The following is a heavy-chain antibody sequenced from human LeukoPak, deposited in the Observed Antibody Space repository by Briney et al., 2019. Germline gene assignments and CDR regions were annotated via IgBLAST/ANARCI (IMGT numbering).Heavy chain of an antibody. CDR2: ISAYNGNT. Sequence: ASVKVSCKASGYTFTSYGISWVRQAPGQGLEWMGWISAYNGNTNYAQKLQGRVTMTTDTSTSTAYMELRSLRSDDTAVYYCARDGVVVVAAAYYYGMDAWGQGTTVTVSS. CDR1: GYTFTSYG. D-gene: IGHD2-15*01. CDR3: ARDGVVVVAAAYYYGMDA. V-gene: IGHV1-18*01. J-gene: IGHJ6*02.